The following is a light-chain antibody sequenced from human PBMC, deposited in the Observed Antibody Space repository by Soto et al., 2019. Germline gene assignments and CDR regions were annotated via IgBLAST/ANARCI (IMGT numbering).Light chain of an antibody. V-gene: IGKV1-5*03. CDR2: KVS. Sequence: DIQMTQTPATLSAXXXEXXTXPXRASQSMCRWLACEQQNPRNAPKFQFYKVSTVESGVPQRFSGWGSGTEYTLTISSRHPGYFATYYYQQYNKDSPTFSRGAKVDI. J-gene: IGKJ4*01. CDR1: QSMCRW. CDR3: QQYNKDSPT.